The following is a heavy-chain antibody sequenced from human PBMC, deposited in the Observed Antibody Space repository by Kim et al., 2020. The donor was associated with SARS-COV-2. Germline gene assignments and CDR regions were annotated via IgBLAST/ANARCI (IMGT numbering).Heavy chain of an antibody. CDR2: INAGNGNT. J-gene: IGHJ4*02. D-gene: IGHD3-16*02. CDR3: ARDPLGLGELSLYYFDY. V-gene: IGHV1-3*01. CDR1: GYTFTSYA. Sequence: ASVKVSFKASGYTFTSYAMHWVRQAPGQRLEWMGWINAGNGNTKYSQKFQGRVTITRDTSASTAYMELSSLRSEDTAVYYCARDPLGLGELSLYYFDYWGQGTLVTVSS.